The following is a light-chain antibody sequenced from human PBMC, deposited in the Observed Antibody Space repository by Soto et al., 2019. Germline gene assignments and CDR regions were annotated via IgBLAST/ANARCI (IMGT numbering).Light chain of an antibody. CDR3: QHYNNWPRT. Sequence: DIQMTQSPSTLSGSVGDRVTITCRASQTISSWLAWYQQKPGKAPKLPIYKASTLKSGVPSRFSGSGSGTEFTLTISSLQSEDFAVYYCQHYNNWPRTFGQGTTGDIK. CDR2: KAS. J-gene: IGKJ1*01. CDR1: QTISSW. V-gene: IGKV1-5*03.